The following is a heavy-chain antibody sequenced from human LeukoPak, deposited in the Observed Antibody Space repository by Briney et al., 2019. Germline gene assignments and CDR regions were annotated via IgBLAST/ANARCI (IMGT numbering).Heavy chain of an antibody. D-gene: IGHD1-1*01. V-gene: IGHV3-30*03. CDR2: ISYDGSNK. CDR1: GFSFSTHG. Sequence: PGGSLRLSCAASGFSFSTHGMHWVRQAPGRGLEWVAVISYDGSNKYYGDSVKGRFTISRDNSKNTLFLQMNSLRVEDTAVYYCASGGYWGQGTLVTVSS. CDR3: ASGGY. J-gene: IGHJ4*02.